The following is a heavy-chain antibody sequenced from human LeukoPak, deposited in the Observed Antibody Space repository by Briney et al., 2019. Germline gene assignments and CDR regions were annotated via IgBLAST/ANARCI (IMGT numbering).Heavy chain of an antibody. J-gene: IGHJ3*02. CDR2: ISDVGTTQ. CDR3: ARDRSKVTAYDDALDI. CDR1: GFTFRSYE. V-gene: IGHV3-48*03. D-gene: IGHD2-21*02. Sequence: GGSLRLFCAASGFTFRSYELNWVRQAPGKGLEWVSYISDVGTTQHYADSVKGRFIVSRDNAKNSLYLQMNSLTTEDTAVYYCARDRSKVTAYDDALDIWGQGTMVIVSS.